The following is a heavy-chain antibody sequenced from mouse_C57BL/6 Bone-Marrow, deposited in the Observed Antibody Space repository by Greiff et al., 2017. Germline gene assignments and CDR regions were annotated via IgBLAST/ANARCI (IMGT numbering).Heavy chain of an antibody. CDR1: GYTFTSYW. CDR2: IDPSDSYT. V-gene: IGHV1-69*01. D-gene: IGHD1-1*01. CDR3: ATEFYYYGSSSWYFDV. Sequence: QVQLQQPGAELVMPGASVKLSCKASGYTFTSYWMHWVKQRPGQGLEWIGEIDPSDSYTNYNQKFKGKSTLTVDKSSSTAYMQLSILTSEDTAVYYCATEFYYYGSSSWYFDVWGTGTTVTVSS. J-gene: IGHJ1*03.